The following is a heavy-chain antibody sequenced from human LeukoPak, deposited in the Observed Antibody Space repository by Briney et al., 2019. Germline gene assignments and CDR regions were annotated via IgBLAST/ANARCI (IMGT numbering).Heavy chain of an antibody. D-gene: IGHD3-9*01. CDR2: ISSNGGST. CDR1: GFTFSSYA. V-gene: IGHV3-64*04. Sequence: GGSLRLSCSASGFTFSSYAMHWVRQAPGKGLEYVSAISSNGGSTYYADSVKGRFTISRDNTKSSLYLQMSILRAGDTAVYYCARGDWYFDYWGQGTLVTISS. CDR3: ARGDWYFDY. J-gene: IGHJ4*02.